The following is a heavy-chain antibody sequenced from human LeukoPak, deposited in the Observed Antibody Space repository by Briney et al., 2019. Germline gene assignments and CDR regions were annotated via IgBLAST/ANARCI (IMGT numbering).Heavy chain of an antibody. J-gene: IGHJ4*02. CDR2: ISGSGSTT. CDR1: GFTFSNYA. D-gene: IGHD6-13*01. V-gene: IGHV3-23*01. CDR3: ARGRYSSTTYYFDS. Sequence: GESLRLSCVASGFTFSNYALNWVRQAPGKGLEWVSAISGSGSTTYYADSVKGRFTISRDNAKNSLYLQMNSLRAEDTAIYYCARGRYSSTTYYFDSWGQGTLVTVSS.